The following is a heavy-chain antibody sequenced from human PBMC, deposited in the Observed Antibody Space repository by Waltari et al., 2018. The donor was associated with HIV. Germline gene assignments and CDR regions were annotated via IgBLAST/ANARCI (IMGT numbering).Heavy chain of an antibody. D-gene: IGHD3-16*01. CDR2: IYYSGST. V-gene: IGHV4-59*01. CDR1: GGSISSYY. CDR3: ARDGGYFDY. Sequence: QVQLQESGPGLVKPSENLSLTCTVSGGSISSYYWSWIRQPPGKGLEWIGYIYYSGSTNYNPSLKSRVTISVDTSKNQFSLKLSSVTAADTAVYYCARDGGYFDYWGQGTLVTVSS. J-gene: IGHJ4*02.